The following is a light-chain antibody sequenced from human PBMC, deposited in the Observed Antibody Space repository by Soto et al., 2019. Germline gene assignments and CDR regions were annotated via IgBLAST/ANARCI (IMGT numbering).Light chain of an antibody. J-gene: IGKJ1*01. CDR2: KTS. CDR3: QQYLGHSCT. Sequence: DVQMTQSPSTLSASVGDRVTITCRASQNIDNWLAWFQQKPGKAPKVLIYKTSGLETGVPSRFSGSGSGTEFTLTISSLQPDDFATYYCQQYLGHSCTFGQGTKVDIK. V-gene: IGKV1-5*03. CDR1: QNIDNW.